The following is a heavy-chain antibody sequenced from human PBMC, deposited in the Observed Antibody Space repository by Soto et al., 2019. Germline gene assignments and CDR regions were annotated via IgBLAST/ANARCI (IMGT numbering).Heavy chain of an antibody. J-gene: IGHJ4*02. CDR3: ARREIQYPIDY. CDR2: IYYSGTT. CDR1: GYSISSSNW. Sequence: SETLSLTCAVSGYSISSSNWWGWIRQPPGKGLEWIGYIYYSGTTYYNPSLKSRVTMSVDTSKNQFSLKLTSVTAVDTAVYYCARREIQYPIDYRGQLPLVSVS. D-gene: IGHD1-26*01. V-gene: IGHV4-28*01.